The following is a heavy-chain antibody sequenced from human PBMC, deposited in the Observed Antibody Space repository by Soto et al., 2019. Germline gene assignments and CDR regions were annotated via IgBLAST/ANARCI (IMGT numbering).Heavy chain of an antibody. D-gene: IGHD6-6*01. V-gene: IGHV4-31*03. CDR1: GGSISSCGYY. CDR3: ARGSFSSSSSWFDP. J-gene: IGHJ5*02. CDR2: IYYSGRT. Sequence: SETLSLTCTVSGGSISSCGYYWSWIRQHPGKGLEWIGYIYYSGRTYYNPSLHSRVSIAVDTTENQFSLKLTSVTAADTSVYYCARGSFSSSSSWFDPWGRGTLVTVSS.